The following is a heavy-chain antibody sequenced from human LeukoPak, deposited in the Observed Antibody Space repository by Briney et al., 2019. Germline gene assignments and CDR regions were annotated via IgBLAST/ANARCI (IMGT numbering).Heavy chain of an antibody. D-gene: IGHD2-21*01. Sequence: GGSLRLSCAASGFTFSSYGMHWARQAPGKGLEWVAVIWYGGSNKYYADSVKGRFTISRDNSKNTLYLQMNSLRAEDTAVYYCAKDRNAYCGGDCYLDYWGQGTLVTVSS. J-gene: IGHJ4*02. V-gene: IGHV3-30*02. CDR2: IWYGGSNK. CDR1: GFTFSSYG. CDR3: AKDRNAYCGGDCYLDY.